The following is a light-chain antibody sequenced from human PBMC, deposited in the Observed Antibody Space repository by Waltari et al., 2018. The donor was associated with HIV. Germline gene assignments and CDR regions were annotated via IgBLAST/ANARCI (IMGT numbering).Light chain of an antibody. CDR2: GNS. Sequence: QSVLTQPPSVSGAPGQRVTIPCPGSSSNIGAGSDVPWYQQLPGTAPKLLIYGNSNRPSGVPDRFSGSKSGTSATLGITGLQTGDEADYYCGTWDSSLNAWVFGGGTKLTVL. CDR1: SSNIGAGSD. V-gene: IGLV1-40*01. CDR3: GTWDSSLNAWV. J-gene: IGLJ3*02.